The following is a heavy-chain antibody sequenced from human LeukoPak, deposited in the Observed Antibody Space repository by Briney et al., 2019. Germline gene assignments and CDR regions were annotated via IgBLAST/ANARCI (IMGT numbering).Heavy chain of an antibody. Sequence: GGSLRLSCAASGFTFSSSAMSWVRQAPGKGLEWVSFFYRGDSTYYAESVRGRFTISRDNSKNTLYLLMNSLIPEDTAVYYCAREVVSIPSYFDSWGQGTLVTVSS. J-gene: IGHJ4*02. CDR2: FYRGDST. V-gene: IGHV3-53*01. D-gene: IGHD2-15*01. CDR1: GFTFSSSA. CDR3: AREVVSIPSYFDS.